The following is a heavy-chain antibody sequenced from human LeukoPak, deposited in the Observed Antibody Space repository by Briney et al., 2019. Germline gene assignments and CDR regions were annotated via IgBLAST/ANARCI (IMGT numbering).Heavy chain of an antibody. D-gene: IGHD3-3*01. Sequence: PGGSLRLSCAAPGFTFSSYAMSWVRQAPGKGLEWVSAISGSGGSTYYADSVKGRFTISRDNSKNTLYLQMNSLRAEDTAVYYCAKAAAITIFGVVIVNFDYWGQGTLVTVSS. CDR3: AKAAAITIFGVVIVNFDY. CDR1: GFTFSSYA. V-gene: IGHV3-23*01. CDR2: ISGSGGST. J-gene: IGHJ4*02.